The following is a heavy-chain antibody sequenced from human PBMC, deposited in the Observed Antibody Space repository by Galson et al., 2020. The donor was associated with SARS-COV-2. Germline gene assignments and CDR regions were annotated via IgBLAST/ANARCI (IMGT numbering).Heavy chain of an antibody. CDR3: AGDPPNSGWAFQL. CDR2: ISYGGGT. D-gene: IGHD6-19*01. V-gene: IGHV4-39*02. J-gene: IGHJ1*01. CDR1: GDSISSGGNY. Sequence: SETLSLTCTVSGDSISSGGNYWAWIRQPPGKGLEWIGSISYGGGTYYTSPLKGRFSISRDNSKNTLYLEMDSLRVEDTAVYYCAGDPPNSGWAFQLWGQGTLVIVSS.